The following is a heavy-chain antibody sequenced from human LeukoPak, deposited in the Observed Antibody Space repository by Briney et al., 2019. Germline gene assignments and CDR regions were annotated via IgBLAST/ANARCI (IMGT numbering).Heavy chain of an antibody. D-gene: IGHD1-7*01. CDR3: ATARNFRFEY. Sequence: GGSLRLSCATSGLTSSTTWMHWVRQAPGKGLMWVSRMNGEGTTIDYADSVKGRFTVSRDYAKNTLFLQMNNLRTEDTALYFCATARNFRFEYWGQGSLVIVSA. CDR1: GLTSSTTW. V-gene: IGHV3-74*01. CDR2: MNGEGTTI. J-gene: IGHJ4*02.